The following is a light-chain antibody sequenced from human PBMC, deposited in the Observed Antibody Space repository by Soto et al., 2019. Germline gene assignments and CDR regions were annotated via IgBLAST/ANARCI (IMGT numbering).Light chain of an antibody. CDR1: QTVYNW. CDR3: QQYDSYPLT. J-gene: IGKJ4*01. Sequence: DIQMTQSPSTLSASVGDRVTITCRASQTVYNWLAWYQQKPGKAPNLLIYKASTLETGVPSRFSGTGSGTAFTLTITSLQPDDFATYFCQQYDSYPLTFGGGTKVEIK. CDR2: KAS. V-gene: IGKV1-5*03.